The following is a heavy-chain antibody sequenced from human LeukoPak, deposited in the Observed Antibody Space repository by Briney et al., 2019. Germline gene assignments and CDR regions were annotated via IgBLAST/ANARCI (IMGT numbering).Heavy chain of an antibody. CDR1: GGTFSSYA. D-gene: IGHD3-22*01. J-gene: IGHJ4*02. V-gene: IGHV1-69*13. CDR2: IIPIFGTA. Sequence: SVKVSCKASGGTFSSYAISWVRQAPGQGLEWMGGIIPIFGTANYAQKFQGRVTITADESTSTAYMELSSLRSEDTAVYYCASVTEYYDSSGYYFDYWGQGTLVTVSS. CDR3: ASVTEYYDSSGYYFDY.